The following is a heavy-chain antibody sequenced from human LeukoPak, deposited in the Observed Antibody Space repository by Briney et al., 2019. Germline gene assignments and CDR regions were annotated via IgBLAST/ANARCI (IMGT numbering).Heavy chain of an antibody. V-gene: IGHV4-59*01. CDR1: GGSISSYY. J-gene: IGHJ5*02. Sequence: PSETLSLTCTVSGGSISSYYWSWIRQPPGKGLEWIGYIYYGGSTNYNPSLKSRVTISVDTSKNQFSLKLSSVTAADTAVYYCARDLYSYGWFDPWGQGTLVTVSS. D-gene: IGHD5-18*01. CDR3: ARDLYSYGWFDP. CDR2: IYYGGST.